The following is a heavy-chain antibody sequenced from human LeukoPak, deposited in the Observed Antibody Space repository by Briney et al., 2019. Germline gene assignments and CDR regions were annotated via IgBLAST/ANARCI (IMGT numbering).Heavy chain of an antibody. CDR3: ASGYYYDRGADY. Sequence: PSETLSLTCTVSGGSISSSSYYWGWIRQSPGKGLEWIENIYYSGSTYYNPSLKSRVTISVDTSKNQFSLKLSSVTAADTAVYYCASGYYYDRGADYWGQGTLVTVSS. J-gene: IGHJ4*02. CDR1: GGSISSSSYY. V-gene: IGHV4-39*01. CDR2: IYYSGST. D-gene: IGHD3-22*01.